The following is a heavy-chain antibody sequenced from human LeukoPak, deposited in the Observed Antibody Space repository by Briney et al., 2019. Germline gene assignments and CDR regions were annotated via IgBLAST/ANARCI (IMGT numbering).Heavy chain of an antibody. CDR1: GGSLSGYY. Sequence: SETLSLTCAVYGGSLSGYYWSWIREPPGKRLEGIGYIYYSGSTNYNPTLKSRVTIAVDTSKNQLSLKLSSVAAADTAVYYCARGGQWLASMDVWGQGTTVTVSS. CDR2: IYYSGST. J-gene: IGHJ6*02. V-gene: IGHV4-59*01. D-gene: IGHD6-19*01. CDR3: ARGGQWLASMDV.